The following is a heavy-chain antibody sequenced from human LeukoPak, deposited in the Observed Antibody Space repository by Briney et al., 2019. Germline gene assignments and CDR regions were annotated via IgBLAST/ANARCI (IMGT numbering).Heavy chain of an antibody. J-gene: IGHJ4*02. CDR2: ISAYNGNT. D-gene: IGHD6-6*01. Sequence: GPVKVSCKASGYTFTSYGISWVRQAPGQGLEWMGWISAYNGNTNYAQKLQGRVTMTRDTSISTAYMELSRLRSDDTAVYYCARKYSSSSGIFDYWGQGTLVTVSS. V-gene: IGHV1-18*01. CDR3: ARKYSSSSGIFDY. CDR1: GYTFTSYG.